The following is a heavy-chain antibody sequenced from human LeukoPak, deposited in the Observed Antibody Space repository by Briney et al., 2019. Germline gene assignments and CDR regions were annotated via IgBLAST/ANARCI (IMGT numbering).Heavy chain of an antibody. D-gene: IGHD5-18*01. CDR2: MHTTGST. CDR1: NGSISSGFNY. Sequence: SQTLSLTCIVSNGSISSGFNYWTWIRQPAGGGLECIGRMHTTGSTYYSPSLKSRVTMSIDKSKNQFSLRLSSVTAADTALYFCARERAGWIHALDIWGQGTIVTVSS. V-gene: IGHV4-61*02. CDR3: ARERAGWIHALDI. J-gene: IGHJ3*02.